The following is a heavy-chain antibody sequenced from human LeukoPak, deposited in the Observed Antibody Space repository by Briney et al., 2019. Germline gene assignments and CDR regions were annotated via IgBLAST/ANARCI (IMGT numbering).Heavy chain of an antibody. J-gene: IGHJ5*02. D-gene: IGHD2/OR15-2a*01. Sequence: SETLSLTCTVSGGSISSYYWSWIRQPAGKGLEWIGRIYTSGSTNYNPFLKSRVTMSVDTSKNQFSLKLSSVTAADTAVYYCARDNTPPLWFDPWGQGTLVTVSS. CDR1: GGSISSYY. CDR3: ARDNTPPLWFDP. CDR2: IYTSGST. V-gene: IGHV4-4*07.